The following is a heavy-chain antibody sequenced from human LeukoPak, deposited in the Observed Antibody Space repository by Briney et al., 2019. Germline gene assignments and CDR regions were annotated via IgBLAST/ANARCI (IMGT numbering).Heavy chain of an antibody. Sequence: GGSLRLPCAASGFTFCDYYMICIPQAPGKGGEGGSYISSSDSKIQYADSVKGRFTISRDNAKHSLYLQMNCLRGEDTGVYYCASSSYWYYCDFWGKGNRDTVST. CDR2: ISSSDSKI. CDR3: ASSSYWYYCDF. D-gene: IGHD2-15*01. CDR1: GFTFCDYY. J-gene: IGHJ4*02. V-gene: IGHV3-11*04.